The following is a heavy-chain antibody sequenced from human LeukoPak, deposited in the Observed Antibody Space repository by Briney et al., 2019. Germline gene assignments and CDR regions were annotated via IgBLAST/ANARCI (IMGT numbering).Heavy chain of an antibody. J-gene: IGHJ3*02. CDR2: IYYSGST. CDR1: GGSISSGGYY. V-gene: IGHV4-31*03. D-gene: IGHD2-2*02. CDR3: ASHCSSTSCYMKGAFDI. Sequence: SQTLSLTCTVSGGSISSGGYYWSWIRQHPGKGLEWIGYIYYSGSTYYNSSLKSRVTISVDTSKNQFSLKLSSVTAADTAVYYCASHCSSTSCYMKGAFDIWGQGTMVTVSS.